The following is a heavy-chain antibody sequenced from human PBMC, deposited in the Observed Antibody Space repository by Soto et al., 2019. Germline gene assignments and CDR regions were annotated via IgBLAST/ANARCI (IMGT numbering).Heavy chain of an antibody. D-gene: IGHD5-12*01. V-gene: IGHV1-8*01. CDR1: GYTFTSYD. CDR3: ARGPPPWYGYNFDV. CDR2: MNPNSGNT. J-gene: IGHJ6*02. Sequence: QVQLVQSGAEVKKPGASVKVSCKASGYTFTSYDIDWVRQATGQGLEWMGWMNPNSGNTGYAQKFQGRVNMARNTSIITAYVELSSLRSEETAVYYCARGPPPWYGYNFDVWGQGNTVTGSS.